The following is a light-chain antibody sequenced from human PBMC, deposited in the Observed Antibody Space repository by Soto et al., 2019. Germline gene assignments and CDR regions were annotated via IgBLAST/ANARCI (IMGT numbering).Light chain of an antibody. V-gene: IGLV2-14*01. CDR3: SSYTSSSTLVYV. Sequence: QSALTQPASVSGSPGQSITVSCTGTSSDVGGHNYVSWFQQHPGQAPKLLIYEVTTRPSGVSTRFSGSKSGNTASLTISGLQAEDEADYYCSSYTSSSTLVYVFGTGTKVTVL. J-gene: IGLJ1*01. CDR2: EVT. CDR1: SSDVGGHNY.